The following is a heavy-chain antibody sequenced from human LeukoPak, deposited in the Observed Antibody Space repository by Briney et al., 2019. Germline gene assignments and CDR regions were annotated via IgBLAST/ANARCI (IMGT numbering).Heavy chain of an antibody. CDR3: ARDLRMYYYDSSGSFDY. J-gene: IGHJ4*02. D-gene: IGHD3-22*01. V-gene: IGHV1-18*01. CDR1: GYTFTSYG. Sequence: ASVKVSCKASGYTFTSYGISWVRQAPGQGLEWMGWISAYNGNTNYAQKLQGRVTMTTDTSTSTAYMELRSLRSDDTAVYCCARDLRMYYYDSSGSFDYWGQGTLVTVSS. CDR2: ISAYNGNT.